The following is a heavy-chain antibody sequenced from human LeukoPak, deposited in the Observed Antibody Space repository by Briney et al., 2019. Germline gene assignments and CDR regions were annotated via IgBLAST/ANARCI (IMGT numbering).Heavy chain of an antibody. CDR1: GFTFSSYE. J-gene: IGHJ4*02. CDR2: ISSSGSTI. Sequence: PGGSLRLSCAASGFTFSSYEMNWVRQAPGKGLEWVSYISSSGSTIYYADSVKGRFTISRDNGKNSLYLQMDSLRDEDTAVYYCARGRPFHFDYWGQGTLVTVSS. V-gene: IGHV3-48*03. CDR3: ARGRPFHFDY. D-gene: IGHD1-1*01.